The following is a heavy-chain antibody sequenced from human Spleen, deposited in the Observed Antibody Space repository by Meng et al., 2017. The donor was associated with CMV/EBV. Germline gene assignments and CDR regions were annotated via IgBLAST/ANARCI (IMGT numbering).Heavy chain of an antibody. CDR2: VYRTGSS. Sequence: SETLSLTCTVSGGSISSSSYYWGWIRQPPGKGLEWIGYVYRTGSSNYNPSLEGRVTISVDTSKNQFSLKLRSVTAADTAVYYCATATVIEDAFDVWGQGTMVTVSS. D-gene: IGHD4-17*01. CDR3: ATATVIEDAFDV. J-gene: IGHJ3*01. V-gene: IGHV4-39*07. CDR1: GGSISSSSYY.